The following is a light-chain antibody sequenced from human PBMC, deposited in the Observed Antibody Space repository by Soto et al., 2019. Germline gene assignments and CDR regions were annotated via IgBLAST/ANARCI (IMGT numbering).Light chain of an antibody. V-gene: IGKV1-5*03. J-gene: IGKJ1*01. CDR2: KAS. Sequence: DIQMTQSPSTLSGSVGDRVTITCRASQTISSWLAWFQQRPGRAPKLLIYKASSLKNGVPLRFSSSGAGTQFTLTISSLQPDDVATDYCQHYNSYSEAFGQGTKVDIK. CDR3: QHYNSYSEA. CDR1: QTISSW.